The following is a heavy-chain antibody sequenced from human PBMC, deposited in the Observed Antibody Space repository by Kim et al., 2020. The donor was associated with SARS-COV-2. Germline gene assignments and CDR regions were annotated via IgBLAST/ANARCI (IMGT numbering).Heavy chain of an antibody. CDR1: GFTFGDYA. V-gene: IGHV3-9*01. D-gene: IGHD3-3*01. Sequence: GGSLRLSCAASGFTFGDYAMHWVRQAPGKGLEWVSGISWNSGSIGYADSVKGRFTISRDNAKNSLYLQMNSLRAEDTALYYCAKDHKLRFLEWLSFGGYFVDWGQGTLVTVSS. J-gene: IGHJ4*02. CDR3: AKDHKLRFLEWLSFGGYFVD. CDR2: ISWNSGSI.